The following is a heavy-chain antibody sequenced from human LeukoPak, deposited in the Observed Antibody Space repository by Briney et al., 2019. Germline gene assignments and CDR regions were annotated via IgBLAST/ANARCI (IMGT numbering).Heavy chain of an antibody. CDR1: GGSISSHY. CDR3: ARDQYYYDSSGYYYYYMDV. V-gene: IGHV4-59*11. CDR2: IYYSGST. J-gene: IGHJ6*03. D-gene: IGHD3-22*01. Sequence: SETLSLTCTVSGGSISSHYWSWIRQPPGKGLEWIGYIYYSGSTNYNPSLKSRVTMSVDTSKNQFSLKLSSVTAADTAVYYCARDQYYYDSSGYYYYYMDVWGKGTTVTVSS.